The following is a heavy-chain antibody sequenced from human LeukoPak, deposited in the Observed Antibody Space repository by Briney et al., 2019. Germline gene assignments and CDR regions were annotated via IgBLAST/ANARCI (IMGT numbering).Heavy chain of an antibody. D-gene: IGHD3-22*01. V-gene: IGHV3-74*01. CDR1: GFTFSSYW. CDR3: ARDLFPYYYDSSGYFFDH. CDR2: INSDGSST. J-gene: IGHJ4*02. Sequence: GGSLRLSCAASGFTFSSYWMHWVRQAPGKGLVWVSRINSDGSSTSHADSVKGRFTISRDNAKNTLYLQMNSLRAEDTAVYYCARDLFPYYYDSSGYFFDHWGQGTLVTVSS.